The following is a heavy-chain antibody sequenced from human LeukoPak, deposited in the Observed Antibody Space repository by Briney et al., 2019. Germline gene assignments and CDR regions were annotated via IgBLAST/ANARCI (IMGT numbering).Heavy chain of an antibody. Sequence: ASVKVSCKASGYTFTGYYMHWVRQAPGQGLEWMGWVNPNSGGTNYAQKFQGRVTMTRDTSISTAYMELSRLRSDDTAVYYCARGLGSGWNFDYWGQGTLVTVSS. V-gene: IGHV1-2*02. J-gene: IGHJ4*02. CDR1: GYTFTGYY. CDR2: VNPNSGGT. CDR3: ARGLGSGWNFDY. D-gene: IGHD6-19*01.